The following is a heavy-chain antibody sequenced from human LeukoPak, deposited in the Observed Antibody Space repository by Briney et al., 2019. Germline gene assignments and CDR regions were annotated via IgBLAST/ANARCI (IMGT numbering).Heavy chain of an antibody. CDR1: TDSLTRYY. V-gene: IGHV4-59*01. D-gene: IGHD2-2*01. CDR2: VYHSGST. J-gene: IGHJ1*01. Sequence: PSATLSLTCNVSTDSLTRYYWSWIRQPPGKGLEWIAYVYHSGSTNYNPSLQSRVSLSVDTSTKQISLRLSSVTAADTAVYFCASSHDIVEIPGAPGGQYFQSWGQGTLVTVSS. CDR3: ASSHDIVEIPGAPGGQYFQS.